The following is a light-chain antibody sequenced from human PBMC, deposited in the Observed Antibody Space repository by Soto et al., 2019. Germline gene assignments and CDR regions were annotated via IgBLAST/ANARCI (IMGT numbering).Light chain of an antibody. CDR2: LGS. J-gene: IGKJ1*01. Sequence: EIVMTQSPLSLPVTPGEPASISCRSSQSLLHSNGYNYLDWYLQKPGQSPQLLIYLGSNRASGVPDRFSGSGSGTDFTLKISRVEAEDVGVYYCMQALYTRTFGQGTKVEIK. CDR3: MQALYTRT. CDR1: QSLLHSNGYNY. V-gene: IGKV2-28*01.